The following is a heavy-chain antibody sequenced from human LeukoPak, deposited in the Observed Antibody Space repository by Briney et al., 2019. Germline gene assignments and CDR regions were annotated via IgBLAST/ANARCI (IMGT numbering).Heavy chain of an antibody. CDR1: GGSISSYY. CDR3: ARLPSYSRYYYYGMDV. J-gene: IGHJ6*02. D-gene: IGHD1-26*01. Sequence: SETLSLTCTVAGGSISSYYWSWIRQPPGKGLEWIGYIYYSGSTNYNPSLKSRVTISVDTSKNQFSLKLSSVTAADTAVYYCARLPSYSRYYYYGMDVWGQGTTVTVSS. CDR2: IYYSGST. V-gene: IGHV4-59*08.